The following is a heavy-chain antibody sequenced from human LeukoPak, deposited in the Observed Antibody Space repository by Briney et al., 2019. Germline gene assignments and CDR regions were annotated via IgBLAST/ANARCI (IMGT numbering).Heavy chain of an antibody. CDR3: ARVGSGSY. CDR1: GFTFSSYW. CDR2: ISSSSSYI. D-gene: IGHD1-26*01. Sequence: PGGSLRLSCAASGFTFSSYWIHWVRQAPGKGLEWASSISSSSSYIYYADSVKGRFTISRDNAKNSLYLQMNSLRAEDTAVYYCARVGSGSYWGQGTLVTVSS. V-gene: IGHV3-21*01. J-gene: IGHJ4*02.